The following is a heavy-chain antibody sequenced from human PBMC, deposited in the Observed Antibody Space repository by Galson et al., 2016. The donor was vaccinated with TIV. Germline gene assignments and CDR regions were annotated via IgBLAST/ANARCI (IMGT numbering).Heavy chain of an antibody. Sequence: SVKVSCKASGYTFSSSDINWVRQATGQGLEWMGWVNPYSGDTGYAQKFQGRVTMTRDTSTSTAYMELNNLRSDDTAVYYCARDKEWSLIASGTIKFYQYTLDGWGQGTPVTVSS. V-gene: IGHV1-8*01. CDR3: ARDKEWSLIASGTIKFYQYTLDG. D-gene: IGHD3-3*01. J-gene: IGHJ6*02. CDR2: VNPYSGDT. CDR1: GYTFSSSD.